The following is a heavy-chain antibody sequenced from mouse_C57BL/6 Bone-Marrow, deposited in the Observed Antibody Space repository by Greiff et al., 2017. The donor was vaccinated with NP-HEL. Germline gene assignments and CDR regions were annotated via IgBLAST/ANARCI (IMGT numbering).Heavy chain of an antibody. V-gene: IGHV2-2*01. CDR1: GFSLTSYG. CDR2: IWSGGST. CDR3: ARNSPHYYGSSYARCYAMDY. J-gene: IGHJ4*01. Sequence: VQLVESGPGLVQPSQSLSITCTVSGFSLTSYGVHWVRQSPGKGLEWLGVIWSGGSTDYNAAFISRLSISKDNSKSQVFFKMNSLQADDTAIYYCARNSPHYYGSSYARCYAMDYWGQGTSVTVSS. D-gene: IGHD1-1*01.